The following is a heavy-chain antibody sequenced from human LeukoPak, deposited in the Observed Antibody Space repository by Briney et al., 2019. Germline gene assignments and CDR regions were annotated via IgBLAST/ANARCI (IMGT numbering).Heavy chain of an antibody. Sequence: PSETLSLTCTVSGGSISSYYWSWIRQPPGKGLEWIGYIYYSGSTNYNPSLKSRVTISVDKSKNQFSLKLSSVTAADTAVYYCARGTPAVAGGVGYSGQGTLVTVSS. V-gene: IGHV4-59*12. D-gene: IGHD6-19*01. CDR1: GGSISSYY. CDR2: IYYSGST. CDR3: ARGTPAVAGGVGY. J-gene: IGHJ4*02.